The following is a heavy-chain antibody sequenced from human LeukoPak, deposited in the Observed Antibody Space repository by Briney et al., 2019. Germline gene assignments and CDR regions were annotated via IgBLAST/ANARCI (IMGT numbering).Heavy chain of an antibody. CDR2: IHYSGST. Sequence: PSETLSLTCTVSGGSISSSSYYWGWIRQPPGKGLEWIGSIHYSGSTNYNPSLKSRVTISVDTSKNQFSLKLSSVTAADTAVYYCARDNSVEDTAWWFDPWGQGTLVTVSS. V-gene: IGHV4-39*07. CDR1: GGSISSSSYY. J-gene: IGHJ5*02. D-gene: IGHD4-23*01. CDR3: ARDNSVEDTAWWFDP.